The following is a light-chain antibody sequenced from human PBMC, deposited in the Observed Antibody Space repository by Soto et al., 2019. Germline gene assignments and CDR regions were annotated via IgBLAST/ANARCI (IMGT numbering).Light chain of an antibody. V-gene: IGKV3-15*01. CDR1: QSVTSN. J-gene: IGKJ2*01. CDR2: GAS. CDR3: QQDSGWPPMYT. Sequence: ELVMTQSPATLSVSPGERATLSCRASQSVTSNLAWYQQRPGQAPRLLIYGASTRATGVPARFSGGGSGTEFTLTISSLLSEDFAVYYGQQDSGWPPMYTFGHGNKLE.